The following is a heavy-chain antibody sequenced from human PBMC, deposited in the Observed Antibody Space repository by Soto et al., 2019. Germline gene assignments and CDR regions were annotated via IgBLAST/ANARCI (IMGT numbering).Heavy chain of an antibody. CDR1: GGSISSSSYY. CDR3: ARHAFNSGSYLHRKRDWFDP. D-gene: IGHD1-26*01. CDR2: IYYSGST. Sequence: SETLSLTCTVSGGSISSSSYYWGWIRQPPGKGLEWIGSIYYSGSTYYNPSLKSRVTISVDTSKNQFSLKLSSVTAADTAVYYCARHAFNSGSYLHRKRDWFDPWGQGTLVTVS. V-gene: IGHV4-39*01. J-gene: IGHJ5*02.